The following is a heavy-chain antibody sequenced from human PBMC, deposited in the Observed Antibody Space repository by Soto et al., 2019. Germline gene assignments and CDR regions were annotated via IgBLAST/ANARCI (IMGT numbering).Heavy chain of an antibody. CDR1: GGSISSGDYY. Sequence: ASETLSLTCTVSGGSISSGDYYWSWIRQPPGKGLEWIGYIYYSGSTYYNPSLKSRVTISVDTSKNQFSLKLSSVTAADTAVYYCARGSYYYDSSGYYYDGAFDIWGQGTMVTVSS. V-gene: IGHV4-30-4*01. CDR3: ARGSYYYDSSGYYYDGAFDI. D-gene: IGHD3-22*01. CDR2: IYYSGST. J-gene: IGHJ3*02.